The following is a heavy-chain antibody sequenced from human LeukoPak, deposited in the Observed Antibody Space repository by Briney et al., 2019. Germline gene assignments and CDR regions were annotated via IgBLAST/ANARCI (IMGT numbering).Heavy chain of an antibody. D-gene: IGHD3-10*01. CDR2: LYTGGRT. Sequence: GGSLRLSCAASGVIVSSDYMSWIRQAPGEGLEWVSVLYTGGRTYYADSVKGRFTISRDDSKNTLYLQMNSLGVEDTAVYYCTRGLGSGTYPDYYMDVWGKGTTVTVSS. V-gene: IGHV3-53*01. CDR3: TRGLGSGTYPDYYMDV. J-gene: IGHJ6*03. CDR1: GVIVSSDY.